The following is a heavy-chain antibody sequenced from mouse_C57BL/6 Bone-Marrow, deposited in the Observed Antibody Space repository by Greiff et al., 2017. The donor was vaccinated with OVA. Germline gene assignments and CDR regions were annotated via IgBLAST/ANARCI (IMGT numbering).Heavy chain of an antibody. Sequence: VQLKQPGAELVKPGASVKVSCKASGYTFTSYWMHWVKQRPGQGLEWIGRIHPSDSDTNYNQKFKGKATLTVDKSSSTAYMQLSSLTSEDSAVYYCAIGDGYYRFAYWGQGTLVTVSA. J-gene: IGHJ3*01. V-gene: IGHV1-74*01. D-gene: IGHD2-3*01. CDR2: IHPSDSDT. CDR1: GYTFTSYW. CDR3: AIGDGYYRFAY.